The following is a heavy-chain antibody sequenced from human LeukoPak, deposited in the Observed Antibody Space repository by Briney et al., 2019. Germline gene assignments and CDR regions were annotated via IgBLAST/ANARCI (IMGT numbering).Heavy chain of an antibody. CDR2: ISGSSSTI. Sequence: TGGSLRLSCVASGFSFSSYSMNWVRQASGKGLEWVSFISGSSSTIDYADSVKGRFTISRDNGENSLFLHMNSLRAEDTAVYYCASKNTTSSEDYWGQGTLVTVSS. CDR3: ASKNTTSSEDY. D-gene: IGHD6-6*01. V-gene: IGHV3-48*01. J-gene: IGHJ4*02. CDR1: GFSFSSYS.